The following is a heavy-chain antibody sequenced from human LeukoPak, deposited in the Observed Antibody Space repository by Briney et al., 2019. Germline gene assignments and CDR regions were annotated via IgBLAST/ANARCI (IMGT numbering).Heavy chain of an antibody. CDR1: GGTFSSYA. V-gene: IGHV1-69*06. J-gene: IGHJ1*01. CDR3: ARGERFAYFQH. Sequence: SVKVSCKASGGTFSSYAISWVRQAPGQGLEWMGGIIPIFGTANYAQKLQGRVTITADKSTSTAYMELSSLRSEDTAVYYCARGERFAYFQHWGQGTLVTVSS. D-gene: IGHD3-10*01. CDR2: IIPIFGTA.